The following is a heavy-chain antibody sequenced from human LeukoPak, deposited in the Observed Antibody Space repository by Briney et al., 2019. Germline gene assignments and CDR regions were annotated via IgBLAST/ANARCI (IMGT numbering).Heavy chain of an antibody. CDR1: GGSISSGSYY. Sequence: SQTLSLTCTVSGGSISSGSYYWSWIRQPAGKGLEWIGRIYTSGSTNYNPSLKSRVTISVDTSKNQFSLKLSSVTAADTAVYYCATQVFGVVKGGIFDYWGQGTLVTVSS. D-gene: IGHD3-3*01. V-gene: IGHV4-61*02. CDR2: IYTSGST. CDR3: ATQVFGVVKGGIFDY. J-gene: IGHJ4*02.